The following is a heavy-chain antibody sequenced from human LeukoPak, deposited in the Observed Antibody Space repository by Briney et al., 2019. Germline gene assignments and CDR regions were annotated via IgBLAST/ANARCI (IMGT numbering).Heavy chain of an antibody. CDR2: ISGSGGST. CDR1: GFTFSSYA. Sequence: PGGSLRLSCAASGFTFSSYAMSWVRQAPGTGLEWVSAISGSGGSTYYADSVKGRFTISRDNSKNTLYLQMNSLRAEDTAVYYCAKEQSLGEAPFYYFDYWGQGTLVTVSS. J-gene: IGHJ4*02. V-gene: IGHV3-23*01. CDR3: AKEQSLGEAPFYYFDY. D-gene: IGHD6-19*01.